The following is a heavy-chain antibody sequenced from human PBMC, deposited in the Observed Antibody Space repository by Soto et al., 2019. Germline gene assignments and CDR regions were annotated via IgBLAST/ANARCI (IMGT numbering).Heavy chain of an antibody. D-gene: IGHD2-15*01. V-gene: IGHV4-30-4*01. CDR1: GGSISSGDYY. J-gene: IGHJ4*02. CDR3: ASRRDWRSDCSGGSCYSAHY. CDR2: IYYSGST. Sequence: QVQLQESGPGLVKPSQTLSLTCTVSGGSISSGDYYWSWIRQPPGQGLEWIGYIYYSGSTYYNPSLKSRVTISVDTSKNQFSLKLSSVTAADTAVYYCASRRDWRSDCSGGSCYSAHYWGQGTLVTVSS.